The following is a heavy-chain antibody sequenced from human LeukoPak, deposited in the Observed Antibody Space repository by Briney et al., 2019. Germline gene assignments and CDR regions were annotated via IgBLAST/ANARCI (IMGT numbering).Heavy chain of an antibody. Sequence: SETLSLTCTVSGGSISGYFWSWIRQPPGKGLEWIGYISYNGSTNYNPSLKSRVTISVDTSKNQFSLRLSSVTAADTAVYYCARRRPNYGDYDYWGQGTLVTVSS. CDR3: ARRRPNYGDYDY. D-gene: IGHD4-17*01. J-gene: IGHJ4*02. CDR1: GGSISGYF. V-gene: IGHV4-59*01. CDR2: ISYNGST.